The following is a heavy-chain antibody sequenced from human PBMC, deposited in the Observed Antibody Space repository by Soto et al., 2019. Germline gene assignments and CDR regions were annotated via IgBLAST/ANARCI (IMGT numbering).Heavy chain of an antibody. V-gene: IGHV3-33*01. CDR3: VREKTEIAVTGTFDY. Sequence: GGSLRLSCTASGFTFNNYAMHWVRQAPGKGLEWVAVIWYDASNVYYADSVKGRFTISRDNSKKTLFLQMNSLRDDDTAVYYCVREKTEIAVTGTFDYWGRGTLVTVSS. CDR1: GFTFNNYA. J-gene: IGHJ4*02. CDR2: IWYDASNV. D-gene: IGHD6-19*01.